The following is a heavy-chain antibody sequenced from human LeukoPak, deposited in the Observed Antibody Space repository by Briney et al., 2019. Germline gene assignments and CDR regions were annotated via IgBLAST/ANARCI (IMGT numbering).Heavy chain of an antibody. V-gene: IGHV1-18*01. CDR1: GYTFTSYG. Sequence: GASEKVSCKASGYTFTSYGISWVRQAPGQGLEWMGWISAYNGNTNYAQKLHGRVTMTTDTSTSTAYMELRSLRSDDTAVYYCARDHRSLGYSYGYAYYYDSSGPGYWGQGTLVTVSS. J-gene: IGHJ4*02. CDR3: ARDHRSLGYSYGYAYYYDSSGPGY. CDR2: ISAYNGNT. D-gene: IGHD3-22*01.